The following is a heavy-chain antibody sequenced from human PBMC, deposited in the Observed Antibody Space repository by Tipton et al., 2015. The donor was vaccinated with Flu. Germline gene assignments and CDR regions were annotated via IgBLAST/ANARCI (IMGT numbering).Heavy chain of an antibody. Sequence: LSLTCAASGFTFDDYAMHWVRQAPGKGLEWVSLISWDGGSTYYADSLKGRCTISRDNSKNSLYLQLNSLRTEDTALYYCARDRYNYGNILDYWGQGTLVTVSS. J-gene: IGHJ4*02. D-gene: IGHD5-18*01. CDR3: ARDRYNYGNILDY. CDR1: GFTFDDYA. CDR2: ISWDGGST. V-gene: IGHV3-43*01.